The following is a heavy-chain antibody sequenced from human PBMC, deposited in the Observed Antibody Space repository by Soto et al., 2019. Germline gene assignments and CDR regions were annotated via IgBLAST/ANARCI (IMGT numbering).Heavy chain of an antibody. CDR2: IYSGGST. CDR1: GFTVSSNY. V-gene: IGHV3-53*01. D-gene: IGHD6-6*01. Sequence: PGGSLRLSCAASGFTVSSNYMSWVRQAPGKGLEWVSVIYSGGSTYYADSVKGRFTISRDNSKNTLYLQMNSLRAEDTAVYYCASPRLAAREGLDNYYGMDVWGQXTTVTVSS. J-gene: IGHJ6*02. CDR3: ASPRLAAREGLDNYYGMDV.